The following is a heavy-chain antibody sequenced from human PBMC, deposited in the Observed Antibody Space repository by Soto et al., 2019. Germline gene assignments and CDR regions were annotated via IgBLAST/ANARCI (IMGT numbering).Heavy chain of an antibody. D-gene: IGHD3-22*01. CDR1: GLTLTDAW. CDR3: AYSRDSRAVAFDS. CDR2: LKSKTNGGTA. J-gene: IGHJ4*02. V-gene: IGHV3-15*07. Sequence: EVQLVESGGGLVKPGVSLRLSCTASGLTLTDAWMKWVRQAPGKGLEWVGGLKSKTNGGTADYAAPVRGRFTILRDDSTTMLYLQMNSLKTEDTAVYYCAYSRDSRAVAFDSWGQGTLVTVSS.